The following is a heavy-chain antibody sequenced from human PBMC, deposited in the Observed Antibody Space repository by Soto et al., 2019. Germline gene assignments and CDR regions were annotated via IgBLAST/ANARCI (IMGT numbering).Heavy chain of an antibody. CDR1: GGTFSSYA. J-gene: IGHJ4*02. CDR3: ASLDSSGYYSIDY. Sequence: SVKVSCKASGGTFSSYAISWVRQAPGQGLEWMGGIIPIFGTANYAQKFQGRVTITADESTSTAYMELSSLRSEDTAVYYCASLDSSGYYSIDYWGQGTLVTVSS. CDR2: IIPIFGTA. D-gene: IGHD3-22*01. V-gene: IGHV1-69*13.